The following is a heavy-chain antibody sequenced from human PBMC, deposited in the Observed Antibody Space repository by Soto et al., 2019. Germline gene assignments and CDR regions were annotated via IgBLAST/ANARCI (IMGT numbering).Heavy chain of an antibody. J-gene: IGHJ4*02. D-gene: IGHD3-3*01. V-gene: IGHV3-23*01. CDR3: AKAHLWIFGVANFDY. CDR1: GFTFSSYA. CDR2: ISGSGGST. Sequence: GGSLRLSCAASGFTFSSYAMSWVRQAPGKGLEWVSAISGSGGSTYYADSVKGRFTISRDNSKNTLYLQMNSLRAEDTAVYYCAKAHLWIFGVANFDYWGQGTLVTVSS.